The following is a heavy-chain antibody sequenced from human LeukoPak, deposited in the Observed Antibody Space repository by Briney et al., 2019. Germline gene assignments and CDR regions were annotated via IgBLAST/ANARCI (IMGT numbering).Heavy chain of an antibody. D-gene: IGHD4-23*01. CDR2: ISISGDT. V-gene: IGHV3-23*01. Sequence: PGGSLRLSCAASGLTLSRCAMSWVRQAPGKGLEWVSSISISGDTYYADSVKGRYTISKDKSKNTLYLQVNSLRAEDTAVFYCVKDQYGGNARGAYHIWGQGTMVTVSS. CDR3: VKDQYGGNARGAYHI. CDR1: GLTLSRCA. J-gene: IGHJ3*02.